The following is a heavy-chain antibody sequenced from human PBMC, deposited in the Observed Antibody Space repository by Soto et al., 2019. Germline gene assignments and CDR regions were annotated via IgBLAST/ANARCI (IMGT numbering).Heavy chain of an antibody. CDR1: GGSISSGGYS. Sequence: SETLSLTCAVSGGSISSGGYSWSWIRQPPGTGLEWIGSIYYTGNTYYNPSLKSRVTISVDTSKNQFSLKLSSVTAADTAVYYCATQEVGGSYVYTFDPWGQGTLVTVSS. D-gene: IGHD1-26*01. V-gene: IGHV4-30-2*03. CDR3: ATQEVGGSYVYTFDP. CDR2: IYYTGNT. J-gene: IGHJ5*02.